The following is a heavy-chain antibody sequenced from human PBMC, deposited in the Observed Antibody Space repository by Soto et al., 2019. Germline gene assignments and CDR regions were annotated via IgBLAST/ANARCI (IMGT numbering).Heavy chain of an antibody. CDR3: VIAVVPAVPSYWYFDL. CDR2: IDPSDSYT. J-gene: IGHJ2*01. D-gene: IGHD2-2*01. V-gene: IGHV5-10-1*01. CDR1: GYSFTSYW. Sequence: GESLKISCKGSGYSFTSYWISWVRQMPGKGLEWMGRIDPSDSYTNYSPSFQGHVTISADKSISTAYLQWSSLKASDTAMYYCVIAVVPAVPSYWYFDLWGRGTLVTVSS.